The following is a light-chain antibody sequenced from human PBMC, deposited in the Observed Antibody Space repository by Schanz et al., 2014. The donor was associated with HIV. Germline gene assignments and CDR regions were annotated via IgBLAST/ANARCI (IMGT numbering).Light chain of an antibody. CDR1: QSVSNSF. CDR2: DAS. Sequence: EIVMTQSPATLSLSPGARAILSCGASQSVSNSFLAWYQQKPGQAPRLLIYDASIRATGIPDRFRGSGSGTDFTLTISRLEPEDFAVYYCQQYGSSPLFTFGPGTKVDVK. CDR3: QQYGSSPLFT. J-gene: IGKJ3*01. V-gene: IGKV3D-20*01.